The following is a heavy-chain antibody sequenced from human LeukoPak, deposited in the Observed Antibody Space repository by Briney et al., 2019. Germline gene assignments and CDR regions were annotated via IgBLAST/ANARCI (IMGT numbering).Heavy chain of an antibody. CDR1: GFTFSSYS. Sequence: RGAPRLSCAASGFTFSSYSMNRVRQAPGKGLEWVSYISSSSSTIYYADSVKGRFTISRDNAKNSLYLQMNSLRDEDTAVYYCARGEDWFDPWGQGTLVTVSS. V-gene: IGHV3-48*02. J-gene: IGHJ5*02. CDR3: ARGEDWFDP. CDR2: ISSSSSTI.